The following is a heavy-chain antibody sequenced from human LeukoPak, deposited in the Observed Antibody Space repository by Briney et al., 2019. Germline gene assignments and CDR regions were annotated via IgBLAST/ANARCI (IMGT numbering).Heavy chain of an antibody. CDR2: IVVGSGNT. D-gene: IGHD4-17*01. Sequence: ASVKVSCKASGFTFTSSAMQWVRQARGQRLEWIGWIVVGSGNTNYAQKFQERVTITRDMSTSTAYMELSSLRSEDTAVYYCARGETVTTVAEYFQHWGQGTLVTVSS. CDR3: ARGETVTTVAEYFQH. J-gene: IGHJ1*01. V-gene: IGHV1-58*02. CDR1: GFTFTSSA.